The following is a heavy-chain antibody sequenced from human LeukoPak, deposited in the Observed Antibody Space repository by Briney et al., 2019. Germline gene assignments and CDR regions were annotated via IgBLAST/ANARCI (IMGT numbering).Heavy chain of an antibody. CDR1: GYTVTSYG. D-gene: IGHD3-22*01. CDR2: ISAYNGNT. CDR3: ARDAYYDSSGSYYYGMDV. V-gene: IGHV1-18*01. Sequence: GASVKVSCKASGYTVTSYGISWARQAPGQGLEWMGWISAYNGNTNYAQKLQGRVTMTTDTSTSTAYMELRSLRSDDTAVYYCARDAYYDSSGSYYYGMDVWGQGTTVTVSS. J-gene: IGHJ6*02.